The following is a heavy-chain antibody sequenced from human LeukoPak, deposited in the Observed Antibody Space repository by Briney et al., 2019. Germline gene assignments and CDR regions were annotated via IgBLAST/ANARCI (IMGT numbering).Heavy chain of an antibody. CDR1: GYTFTSYD. CDR3: ASTTPFYYYMDV. Sequence: EASVKVSCKASGYTFTSYDINWVRQATGQGLEWMGWMNPNSGNTGYAQKFQGRVTMTRNTSISTAYMELGSLRSEDTAVYYCASTTPFYYYMDVWGKGTTVTVSS. D-gene: IGHD1-14*01. CDR2: MNPNSGNT. J-gene: IGHJ6*03. V-gene: IGHV1-8*01.